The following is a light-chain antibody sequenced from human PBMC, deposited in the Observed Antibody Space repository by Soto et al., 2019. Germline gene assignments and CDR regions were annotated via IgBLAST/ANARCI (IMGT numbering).Light chain of an antibody. CDR1: QGISSN. J-gene: IGKJ5*01. CDR2: AAS. Sequence: QWAQYASSLSASVGDRVTITCRASQGISSNLAWYQQKPGKAPKLLIYAASTLQSGVPSRFSGSGSGTEFTLTISSLQPDDFATYYCQQFNSYPITFGQGTRLETK. CDR3: QQFNSYPIT. V-gene: IGKV1-9*01.